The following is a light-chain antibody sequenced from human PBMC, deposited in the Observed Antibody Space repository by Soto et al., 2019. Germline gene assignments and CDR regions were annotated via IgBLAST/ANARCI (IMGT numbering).Light chain of an antibody. V-gene: IGLV2-8*01. CDR1: SSDVGGYNY. CDR2: EVT. Sequence: ALTQPPSASGSPGQSVTISCTGTSSDVGGYNYVSWYQQHPGKAPKLVIYEVTKRPSGVPDRFSGSKSGNTASLTVSGLQAEDGADYYCSSFTGASTIFGTGTKVTVL. CDR3: SSFTGASTI. J-gene: IGLJ1*01.